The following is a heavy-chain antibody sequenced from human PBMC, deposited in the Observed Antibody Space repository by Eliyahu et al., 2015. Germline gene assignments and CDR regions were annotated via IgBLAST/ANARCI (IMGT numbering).Heavy chain of an antibody. D-gene: IGHD3-9*01. V-gene: IGHV3-23*05. CDR3: TTHRVGLTRISSPVYSPTDN. CDR1: GFTFRTYA. J-gene: IGHJ4*01. Sequence: QLLESGGGFAQPGESLRLSCTGSGFTFRTYAMSWVRQAPGKGLEWVSSVDGSGLDTYYTDSVKGRFIISRDNSNNTLSLQMRHLRAEDTAIYFCTTHRVGLTRISSPVYSPTDNWSHGTLVTVSS. CDR2: VDGSGLDT.